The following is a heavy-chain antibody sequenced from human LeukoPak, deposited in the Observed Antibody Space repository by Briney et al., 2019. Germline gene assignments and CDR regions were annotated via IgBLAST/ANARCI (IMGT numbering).Heavy chain of an antibody. CDR2: ISYDGSNK. CDR3: ARDSGYQLLFYYYYGMDV. V-gene: IGHV3-30*04. J-gene: IGHJ6*02. Sequence: GGSLRLSCAASGFTFSSYAMHWVRQAPGKGLEWVAVISYDGSNKYYADSVKGRFTIPRDNSKNTLYLQMNSLRAEDTAVYYCARDSGYQLLFYYYYGMDVWGQGTTVTVSS. CDR1: GFTFSSYA. D-gene: IGHD2-2*01.